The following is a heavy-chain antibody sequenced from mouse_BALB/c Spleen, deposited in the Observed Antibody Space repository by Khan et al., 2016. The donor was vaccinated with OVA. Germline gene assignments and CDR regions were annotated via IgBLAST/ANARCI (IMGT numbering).Heavy chain of an antibody. J-gene: IGHJ4*01. CDR2: INTYTGEP. V-gene: IGHV9-3-1*01. CDR3: ARPPYFSYVLVY. D-gene: IGHD2-10*01. Sequence: QVQLKQSGPELKKPGETVKISCKASGYTFTNSGMNWVKQAPGKGLKWMGWINTYTGEPTYADDFKGRFAFSLETSASTAYLQINNLKSEDTATYFCARPPYFSYVLVYWGQGTSVPSPQ. CDR1: GYTFTNSG.